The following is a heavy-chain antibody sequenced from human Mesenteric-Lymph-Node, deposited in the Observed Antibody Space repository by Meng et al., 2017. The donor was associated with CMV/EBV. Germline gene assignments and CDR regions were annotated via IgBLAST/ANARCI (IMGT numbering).Heavy chain of an antibody. D-gene: IGHD3-3*01. V-gene: IGHV3-30-3*01. CDR3: TADPYYDFSSGFYRDY. CDR2: ISYDGSNK. CDR1: GFTFSSYA. J-gene: IGHJ4*02. Sequence: GESLKISCAASGFTFSSYAMHWVRQAPGKGLEWVAVISYDGSNKYYADSVKGRLTISRDNSKNTLYLQMNGLKTDDTAVYYCTADPYYDFSSGFYRDYWGQGTLVTVSS.